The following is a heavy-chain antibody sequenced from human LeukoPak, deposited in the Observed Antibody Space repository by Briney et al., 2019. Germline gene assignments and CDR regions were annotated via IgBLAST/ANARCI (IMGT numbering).Heavy chain of an antibody. Sequence: SETLSLTCTVSGGSIGSYYWSWIRQPPGKGLEWIGYIYHSGSTNYNPSLRSRVTFSVDTSKNQFSLKLSSVTAADTAVYYCARLDTDMLYFDYWGQGTLVTVSS. CDR1: GGSIGSYY. CDR3: ARLDTDMLYFDY. J-gene: IGHJ4*02. V-gene: IGHV4-59*08. CDR2: IYHSGST. D-gene: IGHD5-18*01.